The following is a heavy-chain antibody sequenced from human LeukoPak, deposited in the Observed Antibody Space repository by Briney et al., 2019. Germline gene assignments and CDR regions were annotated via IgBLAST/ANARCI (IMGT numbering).Heavy chain of an antibody. V-gene: IGHV4-4*02. D-gene: IGHD3-10*01. J-gene: IGHJ3*02. CDR3: ARAVYMVRGVASNAFDI. CDR1: GDSISSGTY. Sequence: PSGTLSLTCVVSGDSISSGTYWSWVRQPPGEGLEWIGEIYHRGSTNYNPSLKSRVTISVDKSKNQFSLKLSSVTAADTAVYYCARAVYMVRGVASNAFDIWGQGTMVTVSS. CDR2: IYHRGST.